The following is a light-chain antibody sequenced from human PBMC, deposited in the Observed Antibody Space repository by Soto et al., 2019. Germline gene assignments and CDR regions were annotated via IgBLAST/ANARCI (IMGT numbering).Light chain of an antibody. Sequence: EIVLTQSPGTLSLSPGERATLSCRASQSVSSSYLAWYQQKPGQAPRLLIYGASSRATGIPDRFSGSGSGTDFTLTISRLEPEDFAVNYCQQYGSSPPVYTFGQGTKLEIK. CDR1: QSVSSSY. CDR2: GAS. J-gene: IGKJ2*01. CDR3: QQYGSSPPVYT. V-gene: IGKV3-20*01.